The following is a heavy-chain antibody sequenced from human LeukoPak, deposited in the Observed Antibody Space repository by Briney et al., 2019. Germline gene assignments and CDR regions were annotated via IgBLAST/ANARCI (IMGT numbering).Heavy chain of an antibody. CDR1: GFTFSSYG. Sequence: GRSLRLSCAASGFTFSSYGMHWVRQAPGKGLEWVAVIWYDGSNKYYADSVKGRFTISRDNSKNTLYLQMNSLRAEDTAVYYCARDQRYFDWLSYPRSNGVMDVWGKGTTVTVSS. D-gene: IGHD3-9*01. CDR3: ARDQRYFDWLSYPRSNGVMDV. CDR2: IWYDGSNK. J-gene: IGHJ6*04. V-gene: IGHV3-33*01.